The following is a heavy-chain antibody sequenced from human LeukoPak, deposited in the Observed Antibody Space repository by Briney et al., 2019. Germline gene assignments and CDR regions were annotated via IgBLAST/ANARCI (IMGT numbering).Heavy chain of an antibody. CDR2: ISSSGSTI. J-gene: IGHJ6*03. V-gene: IGHV3-48*03. CDR1: GFTFNSYE. D-gene: IGHD6-13*01. Sequence: GGSLRLSCAASGFTFNSYEMNWVRQAPGKGLEWVSYISSSGSTIYYADSVKGRFTISRDNAKNSLFLQMNSLRAEDTAVYYCARNPAAGYYYYYMDVWGKGTTVTISS. CDR3: ARNPAAGYYYYYMDV.